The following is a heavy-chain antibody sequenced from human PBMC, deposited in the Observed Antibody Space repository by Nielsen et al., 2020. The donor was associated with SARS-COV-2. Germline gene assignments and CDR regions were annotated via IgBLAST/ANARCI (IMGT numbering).Heavy chain of an antibody. J-gene: IGHJ4*02. Sequence: WIRQPPGKGLEWVSAISGSGGSTYYADSVKGRFTISRDNSKNTLYLQMNSLRAEDTAVYYCAKDLYYYGSGSYFRAEPFDYWGQGTLVTVSS. V-gene: IGHV3-23*01. CDR3: AKDLYYYGSGSYFRAEPFDY. CDR2: ISGSGGST. D-gene: IGHD3-10*01.